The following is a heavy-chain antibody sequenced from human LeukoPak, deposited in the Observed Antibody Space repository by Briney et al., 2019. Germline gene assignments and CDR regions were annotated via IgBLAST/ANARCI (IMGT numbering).Heavy chain of an antibody. J-gene: IGHJ4*02. V-gene: IGHV3-48*04. Sequence: GGSLRLSCAASGFTFSSYSMNWVRQAPGKGLEWVSYISSSSSTIYYADSVKGRFTISRDNAKNSLYLQMNSLRAEDTAVYYCARDSSSKWEPPGSCGYWGQGTLVTVSS. CDR3: ARDSSSKWEPPGSCGY. CDR1: GFTFSSYS. CDR2: ISSSSSTI. D-gene: IGHD1-26*01.